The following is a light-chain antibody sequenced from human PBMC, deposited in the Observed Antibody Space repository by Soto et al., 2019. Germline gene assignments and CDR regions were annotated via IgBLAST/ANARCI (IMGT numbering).Light chain of an antibody. CDR1: QTVSSS. CDR3: QQRSSWPT. Sequence: EIVLTQSPATLSLSPGERATLSCRASQTVSSSFAWFQQKPGQAPRLLLYDVSVRATGIPARFSGSGSGTDFTLTISSLEPEDFAVYYCQQRSSWPTFGGGTKVEIK. J-gene: IGKJ4*01. V-gene: IGKV3-11*01. CDR2: DVS.